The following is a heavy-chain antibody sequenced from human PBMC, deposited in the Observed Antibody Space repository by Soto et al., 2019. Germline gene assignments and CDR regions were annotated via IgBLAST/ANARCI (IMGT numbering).Heavy chain of an antibody. CDR1: GFTVSSNY. Sequence: PGGSLRLSCAASGFTVSSNYMSWVRQAPGKGLEWVSVIYSGGSTYYADSVKGRFTISRDNSKNTLYLQMNSLRAEDTAVYYCARDSLIAPAGTAFVIWGQGTMGTGSS. V-gene: IGHV3-66*01. D-gene: IGHD6-13*01. J-gene: IGHJ3*02. CDR3: ARDSLIAPAGTAFVI. CDR2: IYSGGST.